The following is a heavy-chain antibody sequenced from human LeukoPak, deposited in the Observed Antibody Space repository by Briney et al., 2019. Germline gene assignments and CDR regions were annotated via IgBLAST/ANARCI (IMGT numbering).Heavy chain of an antibody. D-gene: IGHD6-19*01. Sequence: GGSLRLSCAASGFTFNNYGMHWVRQGPGKGLEWVAVITFDGSKKYYADSVKGRITISRDNSNHTLYLQMNSLRAEDTAVYYCAKDPSPVAVDYYSGMDVWGQGTTVIVSS. CDR3: AKDPSPVAVDYYSGMDV. V-gene: IGHV3-30*18. J-gene: IGHJ6*02. CDR1: GFTFNNYG. CDR2: ITFDGSKK.